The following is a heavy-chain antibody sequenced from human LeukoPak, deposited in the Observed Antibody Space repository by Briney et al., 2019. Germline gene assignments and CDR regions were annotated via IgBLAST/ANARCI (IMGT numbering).Heavy chain of an antibody. CDR2: IYHSGST. D-gene: IGHD3-16*01. Sequence: SETLSLTCAVSGSSISSGGYSWSWIRQPPGKGLEWIGYIYHSGSTYYNPSLKSRVTISVDRSKNQFSLKLSSVTAADTAVYYCARALMRSAFDIWGQGTMVTVSS. V-gene: IGHV4-30-2*01. CDR1: GSSISSGGYS. CDR3: ARALMRSAFDI. J-gene: IGHJ3*02.